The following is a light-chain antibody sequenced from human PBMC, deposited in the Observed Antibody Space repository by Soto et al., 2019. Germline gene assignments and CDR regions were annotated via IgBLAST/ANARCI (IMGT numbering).Light chain of an antibody. V-gene: IGKV1-5*01. CDR1: QSISSW. J-gene: IGKJ1*01. CDR2: DAS. CDR3: QHYNSYSRWK. Sequence: DIQMTQSPSTLSASVGDRVTITCRASQSISSWLAWYQQEPGKAPKLLIYDASSLESGVPSRFSGSASGTEFTLTISPLQPDDFANYYCQHYNSYSRWKFGYGATVDI.